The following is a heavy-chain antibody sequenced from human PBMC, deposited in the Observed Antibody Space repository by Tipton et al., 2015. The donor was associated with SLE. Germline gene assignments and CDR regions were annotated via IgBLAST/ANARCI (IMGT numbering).Heavy chain of an antibody. V-gene: IGHV4-4*07. J-gene: IGHJ6*02. CDR3: ATPHSGSEYNYYGMNV. CDR1: DGSIDIYY. CDR2: LHSSGST. D-gene: IGHD5-12*01. Sequence: GLVKPSETLSLTCSIFDGSIDIYYWHWIRQPAGKGLEWIGQLHSSGSTSYNPSLKSRVSISVDMSKNQVSLKLSSVTAADTAVYDCATPHSGSEYNYYGMNVWGQGTTVTVSS.